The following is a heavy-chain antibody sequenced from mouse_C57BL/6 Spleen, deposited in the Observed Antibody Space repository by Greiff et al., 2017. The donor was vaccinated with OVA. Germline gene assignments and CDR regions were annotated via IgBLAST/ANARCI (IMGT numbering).Heavy chain of an antibody. CDR1: GFTFSSYG. D-gene: IGHD3-3*01. J-gene: IGHJ2*01. CDR3: ARAGDRYCFAY. Sequence: DVQLQESGGDLVKPGGSLKLSCAASGFTFSSYGMSWVRQTPDKRLEWVATISSGGSYTYYPDSVKGRFTISRDNAKNTLYLQMSSLKSEDTAMYYCARAGDRYCFAYWGQGTTLTVSA. CDR2: ISSGGSYT. V-gene: IGHV5-6*01.